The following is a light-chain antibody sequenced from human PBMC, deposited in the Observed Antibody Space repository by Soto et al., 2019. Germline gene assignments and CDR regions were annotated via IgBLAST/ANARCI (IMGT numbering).Light chain of an antibody. J-gene: IGKJ5*01. CDR2: DAV. CDR3: QQYGFSPMYT. Sequence: ETVLTQSPATLSLSPGERAILSCRASQSVSTYLAWYQQKPGQAPRLLIYDAVNRATGIPARFSGSGSGTDFTLTISRLEPEDFGVYYCQQYGFSPMYTFGQGTRLEIK. V-gene: IGKV3-11*01. CDR1: QSVSTY.